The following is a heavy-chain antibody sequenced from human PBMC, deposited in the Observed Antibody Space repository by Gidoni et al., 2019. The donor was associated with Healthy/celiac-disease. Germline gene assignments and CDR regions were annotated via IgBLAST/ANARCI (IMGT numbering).Heavy chain of an antibody. V-gene: IGHV3-74*01. D-gene: IGHD5-12*01. Sequence: EVQLVESGGGLVQPGGSLRLSCAASGFTFSSYWMHWVRQAPGKGLVWVSRINSDGSSTSYADSVKGRFTISRDNAKNTLYLQMNSLRAEDTAVYYCARGRAERWLQLVYYYGMDVWGQGTTVTVSS. J-gene: IGHJ6*02. CDR1: GFTFSSYW. CDR2: INSDGSST. CDR3: ARGRAERWLQLVYYYGMDV.